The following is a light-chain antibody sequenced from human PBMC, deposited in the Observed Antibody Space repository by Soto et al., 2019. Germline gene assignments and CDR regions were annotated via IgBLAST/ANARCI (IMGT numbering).Light chain of an antibody. CDR2: DAS. V-gene: IGKV3-11*01. Sequence: EIVLTLSPGTLSLYPGERATLSCRASQSVSRYLAWYQQKPGQAPRLLLYDASYRATGIPARFSGSGSGTDFTLTISSLEPEDFAIYYCQQRSNWITYGQGTRLEI. CDR3: QQRSNWIT. CDR1: QSVSRY. J-gene: IGKJ5*01.